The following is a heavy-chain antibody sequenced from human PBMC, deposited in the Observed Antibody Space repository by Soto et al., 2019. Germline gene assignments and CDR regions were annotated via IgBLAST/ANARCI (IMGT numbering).Heavy chain of an antibody. J-gene: IGHJ4*02. CDR3: AKDIGSSSWYYFDY. CDR1: GFTFDDYV. CDR2: ISWNSGSI. D-gene: IGHD6-13*01. V-gene: IGHV3-9*01. Sequence: EVQLVESGGGLVQPGRSLRLSCAASGFTFDDYVMHWVRQAPGKGLEWVSGISWNSGSIGYADSVKGRFTISRDNAKNSLYLQMNSLRAEDTALYYCAKDIGSSSWYYFDYWGQGTLVTVSS.